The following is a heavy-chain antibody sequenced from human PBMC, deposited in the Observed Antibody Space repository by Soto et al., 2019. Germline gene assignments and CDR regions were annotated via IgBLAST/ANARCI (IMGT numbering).Heavy chain of an antibody. CDR3: ARGYDPHVVGYYYYGMDV. Sequence: SVKVSCKASGGTVSRYAISWVRQAPGQGLEWLGGIIPIFGTANYAQKFQGRVTITADKSTSTAYMELSSLRSEDTAVYYCARGYDPHVVGYYYYGMDVWGQGTTVTVSS. D-gene: IGHD5-12*01. V-gene: IGHV1-69*06. J-gene: IGHJ6*02. CDR2: IIPIFGTA. CDR1: GGTVSRYA.